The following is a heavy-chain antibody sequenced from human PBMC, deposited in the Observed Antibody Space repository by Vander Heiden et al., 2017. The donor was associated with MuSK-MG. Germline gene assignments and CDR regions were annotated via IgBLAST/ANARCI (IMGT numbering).Heavy chain of an antibody. D-gene: IGHD1-26*01. J-gene: IGHJ4*02. CDR2: IRSKANSYAT. CDR3: TGRGSHFDY. V-gene: IGHV3-73*02. Sequence: EVQLVESGGGLVQPGGSLTLSCAASGFTFSGSAMHWVRQASGKGLEWVGRIRSKANSYATAYAASVKGRFTISRDDSKKTAYLQMNSLKTEDTAVYYCTGRGSHFDYWGQGTLVTVSS. CDR1: GFTFSGSA.